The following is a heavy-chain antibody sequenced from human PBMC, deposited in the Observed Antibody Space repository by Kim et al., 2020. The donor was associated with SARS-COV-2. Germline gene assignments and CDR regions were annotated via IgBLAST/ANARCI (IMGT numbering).Heavy chain of an antibody. Sequence: GGSLRLSCAASGFTFDDYAMHWVRQAPGKGLEWVSGISWNSGRIGYADSVKGRFTISRDNAKNSLYLQMNSLRAEDTALYYCAKAQLWFGELLNAFDIWGQGTMVTVSS. V-gene: IGHV3-9*01. CDR1: GFTFDDYA. CDR3: AKAQLWFGELLNAFDI. J-gene: IGHJ3*02. CDR2: ISWNSGRI. D-gene: IGHD3-10*01.